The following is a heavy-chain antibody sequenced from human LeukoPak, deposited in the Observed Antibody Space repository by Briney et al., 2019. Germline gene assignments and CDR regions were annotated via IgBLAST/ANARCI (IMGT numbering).Heavy chain of an antibody. D-gene: IGHD3-22*01. CDR2: IYYSGST. V-gene: IGHV4-59*01. J-gene: IGHJ4*02. Sequence: SETLSLTCTVSGGSISSYYWSWIRQPPGKGLEWIGYIYYSGSTNYNPSLKSRVTMSVDTSKNQFSLKLSSVTAADTAVYYCAREKYYDSSGTIWGQGTLVTVSS. CDR3: AREKYYDSSGTI. CDR1: GGSISSYY.